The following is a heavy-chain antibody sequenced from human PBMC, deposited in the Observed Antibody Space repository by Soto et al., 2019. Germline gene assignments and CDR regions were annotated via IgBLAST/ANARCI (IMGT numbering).Heavy chain of an antibody. CDR2: IIPILGIA. D-gene: IGHD4-4*01. Sequence: QVQLVQSGAEVKKPGSSVKVSCKASGGTFSSYTISWVRQAPGQGLEWMGRIIPILGIANYAQKFQGRVTITADKSTSTAYMELSSLRSEDTAVYYCARAWTTGTKRNYFDYWGQGTLVTVSS. J-gene: IGHJ4*02. CDR1: GGTFSSYT. V-gene: IGHV1-69*02. CDR3: ARAWTTGTKRNYFDY.